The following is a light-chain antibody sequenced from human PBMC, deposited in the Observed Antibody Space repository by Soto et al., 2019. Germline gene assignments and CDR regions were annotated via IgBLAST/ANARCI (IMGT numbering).Light chain of an antibody. CDR1: SSDVGGYNY. J-gene: IGLJ1*01. CDR2: DVS. Sequence: QSALTQPASVSGSPGQSIAISCTGTSSDVGGYNYVSWYQQHPGKAPKLMIYDVSNRPSGVSNRFSGSKSGNTASLTISGLQAEDEADYYCCSYTTRSTDVFGTGTKVTVL. V-gene: IGLV2-14*03. CDR3: CSYTTRSTDV.